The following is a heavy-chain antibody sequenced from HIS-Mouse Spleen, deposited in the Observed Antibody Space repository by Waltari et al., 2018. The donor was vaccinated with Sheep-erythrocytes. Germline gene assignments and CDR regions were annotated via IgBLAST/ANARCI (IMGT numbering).Heavy chain of an antibody. J-gene: IGHJ4*02. CDR1: GGSISSSSYY. Sequence: QLQLQESGPGLVKPSETLSLTCTVSGGSISSSSYYWGWIRQPPGTGLEWIGSIYYSGSPYYHPSLKSRVTISVDTSKNQFSRRLSSVTAADTAVYYCARDEGTYYDFWSGYPPSYYFDYWGQGTLVTVSS. CDR3: ARDEGTYYDFWSGYPPSYYFDY. D-gene: IGHD3-3*01. CDR2: IYYSGSP. V-gene: IGHV4-39*07.